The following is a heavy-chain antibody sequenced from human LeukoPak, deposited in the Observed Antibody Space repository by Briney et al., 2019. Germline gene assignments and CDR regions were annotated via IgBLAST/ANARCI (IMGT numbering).Heavy chain of an antibody. D-gene: IGHD1-26*01. J-gene: IGHJ6*02. Sequence: GASVKVSCKASGYTFTSNYMHWVRQAPGQGLEWMGIINPSGGSTSYAQKFQGRVTMTRDTSTSTVYMELSSVRSEDTAVYYCARGGSHDNYYYGMDVWGQGTTVTVSS. CDR3: ARGGSHDNYYYGMDV. V-gene: IGHV1-46*01. CDR1: GYTFTSNY. CDR2: INPSGGST.